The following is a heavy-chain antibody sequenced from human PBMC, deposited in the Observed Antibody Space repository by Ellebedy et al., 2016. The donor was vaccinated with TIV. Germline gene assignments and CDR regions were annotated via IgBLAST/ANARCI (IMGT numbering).Heavy chain of an antibody. V-gene: IGHV4-59*01. CDR1: GGSISNYY. Sequence: GSLRLSCSVSGGSISNYYWTWIRQAPGKGLEWIGYIDYSGTTHYNHSLRSRVTLSLDTPKSQFSLKLSSVTAADTAVYYCARGGYSGNYYFDYWGQGTLVTVSS. J-gene: IGHJ4*02. CDR3: ARGGYSGNYYFDY. CDR2: IDYSGTT. D-gene: IGHD5-12*01.